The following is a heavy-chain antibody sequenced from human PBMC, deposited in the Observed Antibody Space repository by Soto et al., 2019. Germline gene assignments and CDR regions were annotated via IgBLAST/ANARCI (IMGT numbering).Heavy chain of an antibody. CDR1: GGSISSYY. V-gene: IGHV4-59*01. CDR3: AREGGGQLWSPIDY. CDR2: IYYSGST. Sequence: SETLSLTCTVSGGSISSYYWSRIRQPPGKGLEWIGYIYYSGSTNYNPSLKSRVTISVDTSKNQFSLKLSSVTAADTAVYYCAREGGGQLWSPIDYWGQGTLVTVSS. J-gene: IGHJ4*02. D-gene: IGHD5-18*01.